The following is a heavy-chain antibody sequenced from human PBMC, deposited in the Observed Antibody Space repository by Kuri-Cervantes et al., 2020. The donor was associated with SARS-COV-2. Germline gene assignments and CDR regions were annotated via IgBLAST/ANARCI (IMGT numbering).Heavy chain of an antibody. CDR2: ISGSGGST. J-gene: IGHJ5*02. D-gene: IGHD3-10*01. CDR3: AKDRVTMVRGAPIGFDP. CDR1: GFTFSSYA. V-gene: IGHV3-23*01. Sequence: GGSLRLSCAASGFTFSSYAMSWVRQAPGKGLEWVSAISGSGGSTYYADSVKGRFTISRDNSKNTLYLQMNSLRAEDTAVYYCAKDRVTMVRGAPIGFDPWGQGTLVTVSS.